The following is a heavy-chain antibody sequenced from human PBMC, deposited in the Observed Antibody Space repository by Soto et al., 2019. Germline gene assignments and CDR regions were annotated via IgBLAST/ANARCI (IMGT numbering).Heavy chain of an antibody. CDR2: INHSGST. CDR1: GGSFSGYY. CDR3: AKTIAMVRGVKGWFDP. J-gene: IGHJ5*02. D-gene: IGHD3-10*01. V-gene: IGHV4-34*01. Sequence: QVQLQQWSAGLLKPSETLSLTCAVYGGSFSGYYWSWIRQHPGKELEWIGEINHSGSTNYNPSLKSRVTISVDTSKYQFSLKLSSVTAADTAVYYCAKTIAMVRGVKGWFDPWGQGTLVTVSS.